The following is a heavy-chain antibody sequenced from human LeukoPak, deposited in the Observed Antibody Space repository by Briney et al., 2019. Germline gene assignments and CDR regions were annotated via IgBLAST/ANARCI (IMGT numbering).Heavy chain of an antibody. CDR2: IIPIFGTA. CDR1: GGTFSSYA. V-gene: IGHV1-69*13. Sequence: SVKVSCKASGGTFSSYAISWVRQAPGRGLEWMGGIIPIFGTANYAQKLQGRVTITADESTSTAYMELSSLRSEDTAVYYCARGGGAYSSWYGYWGQGTLVTVSS. D-gene: IGHD6-13*01. CDR3: ARGGGAYSSWYGY. J-gene: IGHJ4*02.